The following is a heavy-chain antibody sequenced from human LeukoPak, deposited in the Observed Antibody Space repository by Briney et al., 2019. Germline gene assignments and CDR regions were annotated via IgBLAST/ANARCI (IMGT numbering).Heavy chain of an antibody. D-gene: IGHD3-10*01. V-gene: IGHV3-7*05. CDR3: ARDGKADYYGSGNPPRYWYFDL. CDR2: IKQDGSEK. CDR1: AFTFSTYW. J-gene: IGHJ2*01. Sequence: GGSLRLSCTASAFTFSTYWMNWVRQAPGKGLEWVANIKQDGSEKYYVDSVKGRFTISRDNAKNSLYLQMNSLRAEDTAVYYCARDGKADYYGSGNPPRYWYFDLWGRGTLVTVSS.